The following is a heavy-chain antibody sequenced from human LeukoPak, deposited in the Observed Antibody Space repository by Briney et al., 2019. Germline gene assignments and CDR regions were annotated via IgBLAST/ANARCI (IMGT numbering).Heavy chain of an antibody. V-gene: IGHV3-7*01. CDR3: ASDKIVGASRFDY. D-gene: IGHD1-26*01. CDR1: GFTFSSYW. CDR2: IKQDGSEK. Sequence: GGSLRLSCAASGFTFSSYWMSWVRQAPGKGLEWAANIKQDGSEKYYVDSVKGRFTISRDNAKNSLYLQMNSLRAEDTAVYYCASDKIVGASRFDYWGQGTLVTVSS. J-gene: IGHJ4*02.